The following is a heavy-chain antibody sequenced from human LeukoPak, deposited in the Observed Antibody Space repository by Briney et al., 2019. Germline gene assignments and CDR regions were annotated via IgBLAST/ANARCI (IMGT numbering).Heavy chain of an antibody. CDR2: IYAGGST. Sequence: HPGGSLRLSCAASGFTVSNNYMSWVRQAPGKGLEWVSVIYAGGSTYYADSVKSRFIISRDNSKNALYLQMNNLRAEDTAVYYCARDYYGSGSYGKTFDPWGQGTLVTVSS. J-gene: IGHJ5*02. CDR1: GFTVSNNY. D-gene: IGHD3-10*01. CDR3: ARDYYGSGSYGKTFDP. V-gene: IGHV3-66*01.